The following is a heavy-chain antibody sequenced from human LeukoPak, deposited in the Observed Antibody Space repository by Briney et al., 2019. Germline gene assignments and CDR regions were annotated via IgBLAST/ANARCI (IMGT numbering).Heavy chain of an antibody. J-gene: IGHJ4*02. CDR1: GGSFSGHY. Sequence: SETLSLTCAVYGGSFSGHYWSWIRQPPGKGLEWIGEINHSGSTNYNPSLKSRVTLLVDTSKNQFSLKLSSVTAADTAVYYCARARGEVAIDYWGQGTRVTVSS. D-gene: IGHD5-12*01. CDR3: ARARGEVAIDY. V-gene: IGHV4-34*01. CDR2: INHSGST.